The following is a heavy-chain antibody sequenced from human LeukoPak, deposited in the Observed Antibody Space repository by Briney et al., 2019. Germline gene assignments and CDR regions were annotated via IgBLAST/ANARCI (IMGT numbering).Heavy chain of an antibody. CDR1: GGSISSYY. Sequence: SETLSLTCTASGGSISSYYWSWIRQPPGKGLEWIGYIYYSGSTNYNPSLKSRVSISVDTSKNQFSLKVSSVTPADTAVYYCARGRAAAEVYWGQGTLVTVSS. CDR2: IYYSGST. V-gene: IGHV4-59*01. D-gene: IGHD6-13*01. CDR3: ARGRAAAEVY. J-gene: IGHJ4*02.